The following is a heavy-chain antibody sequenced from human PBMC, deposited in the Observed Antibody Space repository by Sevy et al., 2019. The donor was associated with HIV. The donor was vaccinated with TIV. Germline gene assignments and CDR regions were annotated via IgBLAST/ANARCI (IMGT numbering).Heavy chain of an antibody. D-gene: IGHD2-8*01. V-gene: IGHV5-51*01. Sequence: GESLKISCEASGYRFTSYWIGWVRQMPGKGLQWMGIIYPDDSDTRDSPSFQGQVIISADKSINTAYLQCSSLKASDTAMYFCARRSYDTNGAPQYFFDSWGQGTLVTVSS. CDR3: ARRSYDTNGAPQYFFDS. CDR2: IYPDDSDT. J-gene: IGHJ4*02. CDR1: GYRFTSYW.